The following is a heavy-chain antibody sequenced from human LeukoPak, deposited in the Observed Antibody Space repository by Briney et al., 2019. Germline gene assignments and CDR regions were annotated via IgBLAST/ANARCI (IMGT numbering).Heavy chain of an antibody. CDR1: GGSISSSSYF. CDR2: VHYSGST. J-gene: IGHJ4*02. V-gene: IGHV4-39*07. Sequence: SETLSLTCSVSGGSISSSSYFWGWIRQPPGKGLEWIASVHYSGSTYYNPSLKSRVTISVDKSKNQFSLKLSSVTAADTAVYYCARGETVASFDYWGQGTLVTVSS. D-gene: IGHD6-19*01. CDR3: ARGETVASFDY.